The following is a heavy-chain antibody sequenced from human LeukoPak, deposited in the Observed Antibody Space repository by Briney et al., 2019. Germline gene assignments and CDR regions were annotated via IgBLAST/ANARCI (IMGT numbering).Heavy chain of an antibody. V-gene: IGHV4-4*09. CDR3: ATSYDAKTAPYDL. J-gene: IGHJ5*02. CDR2: IYTSGST. Sequence: PSETLSLTCTVSGGSVSSYCWSWVRQPPGKGLEWIGYIYTSGSTDYNPSLKGRVTMSVDTSKNQLSMELRFLTAADTAVYYCATSYDAKTAPYDLWGQGTLVTVSS. CDR1: GGSVSSYC. D-gene: IGHD3-3*01.